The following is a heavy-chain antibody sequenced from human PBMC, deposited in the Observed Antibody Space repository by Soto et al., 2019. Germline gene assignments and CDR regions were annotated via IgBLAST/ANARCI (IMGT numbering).Heavy chain of an antibody. J-gene: IGHJ5*02. D-gene: IGHD3-3*01. V-gene: IGHV1-18*01. CDR2: IGTHNGDT. CDR1: GYTFNNYG. CDR3: ARDWRGAEGCDP. Sequence: QVQLVQSGPEVKKPGASVKVSCKASGYTFNNYGFSWVRQAPGQGLEWVGWIGTHNGDTTYAQKFQGRVTMTIDTSTTTSYMELRSLTSDDSALYFCARDWRGAEGCDPWGQGTLVTVSS.